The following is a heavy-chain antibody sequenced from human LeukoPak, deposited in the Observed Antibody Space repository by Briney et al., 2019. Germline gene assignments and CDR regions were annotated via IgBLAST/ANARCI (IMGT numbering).Heavy chain of an antibody. CDR3: ARAPGQQLVSSGFDY. Sequence: RPSETLSLTCTVSGGSISSSSYYWGWIRQPPGKGLEWIGYIYYSGSTNYNPSLKSRVTISVDTSKNQFSLKLSSVTAADTAVYYCARAPGQQLVSSGFDYWGQGTLVTVSS. CDR2: IYYSGST. CDR1: GGSISSSSYY. V-gene: IGHV4-61*05. J-gene: IGHJ4*02. D-gene: IGHD6-13*01.